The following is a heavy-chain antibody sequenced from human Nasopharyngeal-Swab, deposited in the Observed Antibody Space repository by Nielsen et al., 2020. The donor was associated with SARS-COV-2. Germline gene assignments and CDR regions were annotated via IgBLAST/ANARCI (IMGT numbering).Heavy chain of an antibody. CDR2: ISYDGSHE. D-gene: IGHD3-3*01. Sequence: GESLKISCAASGFTFSSFATHWVRQAPGKGLEWVGLISYDGSHENYADSVRGRFTISRDNSKDTVHLQMNSLRPEDTAVYYCARDSVYNFGVFIITTSFMDVWGKGTTVTVSS. J-gene: IGHJ6*03. CDR1: GFTFSSFA. CDR3: ARDSVYNFGVFIITTSFMDV. V-gene: IGHV3-30*04.